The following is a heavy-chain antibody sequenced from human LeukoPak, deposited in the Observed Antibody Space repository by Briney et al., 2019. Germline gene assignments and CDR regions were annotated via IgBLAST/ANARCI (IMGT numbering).Heavy chain of an antibody. Sequence: SQTLSLTCTVSGGSISSGDYYWSWIRQPPGKGLEWIGYIYYSGSTYYNPSLKSRVTISVDTSKNQFSLKLSSVTAADTAVYYCASSMVRGLDDAFDIWDQGTMVTVSS. CDR2: IYYSGST. CDR1: GGSISSGDYY. CDR3: ASSMVRGLDDAFDI. J-gene: IGHJ3*02. V-gene: IGHV4-30-4*01. D-gene: IGHD3-10*01.